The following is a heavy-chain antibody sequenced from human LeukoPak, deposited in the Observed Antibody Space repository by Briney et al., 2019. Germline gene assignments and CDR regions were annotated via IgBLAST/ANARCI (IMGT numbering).Heavy chain of an antibody. Sequence: ASVKVSCKASGGTFSSYAISWVRQAPGQGLEWMGGIIPIFGTANYAQKFQGRVTITRNTSISTAYLELNSLRSEDTAVYYCARGPSPWGDWGQGTLVTVSS. D-gene: IGHD3-16*01. V-gene: IGHV1-69*05. CDR2: IIPIFGTA. CDR3: ARGPSPWGD. J-gene: IGHJ4*02. CDR1: GGTFSSYA.